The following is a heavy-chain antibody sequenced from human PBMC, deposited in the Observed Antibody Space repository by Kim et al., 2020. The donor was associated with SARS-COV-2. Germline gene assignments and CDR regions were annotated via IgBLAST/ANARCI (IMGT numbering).Heavy chain of an antibody. CDR1: GFTFSSYA. Sequence: GGSLRLSCAASGFTFSSYAMHWVRQAPGKGLEWVAVISYDGSNKYYADSVKGRFTISRDNSKNTLYLQMNSLRAEDTAVYYCARDPLDYWGQGTLVTVSS. V-gene: IGHV3-30*04. CDR3: ARDPLDY. J-gene: IGHJ4*02. CDR2: ISYDGSNK.